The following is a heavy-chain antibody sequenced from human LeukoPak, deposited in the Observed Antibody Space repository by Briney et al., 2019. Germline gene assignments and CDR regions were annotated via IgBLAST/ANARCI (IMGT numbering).Heavy chain of an antibody. CDR1: GFTFSNVW. D-gene: IGHD1-26*01. CDR3: TTAIRWEFSFAY. CDR2: IKSKTDGGTT. Sequence: GGSLRLSCAASGFTFSNVWMSWVRQAPGKGLDWVGRIKSKTDGGTTDYAAPVNGRFTISRDDSKNTLYVQMNSLKTEGTAVYYCTTAIRWEFSFAYWGQGTLVTVSS. V-gene: IGHV3-15*01. J-gene: IGHJ4*02.